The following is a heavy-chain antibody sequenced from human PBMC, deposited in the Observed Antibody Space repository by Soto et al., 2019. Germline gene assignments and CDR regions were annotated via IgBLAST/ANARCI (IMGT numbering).Heavy chain of an antibody. J-gene: IGHJ6*02. CDR2: IWKDGSNE. V-gene: IGHV3-33*01. CDR3: ARKSNGVAG. Sequence: QVQLVESGGGVVQPGRSLRLSCAASGFTFSNYAMHWFRQSPGKGLEWVSVIWKDGSNEYYADSVKGRFTISRDNSKNTVYLQMSSLRDEDTAVYYCARKSNGVAGWGQGATVTVS. CDR1: GFTFSNYA.